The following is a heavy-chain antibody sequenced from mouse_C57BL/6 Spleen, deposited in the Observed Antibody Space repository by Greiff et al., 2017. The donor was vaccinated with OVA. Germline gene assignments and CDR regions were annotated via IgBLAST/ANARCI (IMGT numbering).Heavy chain of an antibody. Sequence: DVMLVESGGGLVQPGGSMKLSCVASGFTFSNYWMNWVRQSPEKGLEWVAQIRLKSDNYATHYAESVKGRFTISRDDSKSSVYLQMNNLRAEDTGIYYCTKNYYGSRAYFDYWGQGTTLTVSS. CDR2: IRLKSDNYAT. V-gene: IGHV6-3*01. D-gene: IGHD1-1*01. J-gene: IGHJ2*01. CDR3: TKNYYGSRAYFDY. CDR1: GFTFSNYW.